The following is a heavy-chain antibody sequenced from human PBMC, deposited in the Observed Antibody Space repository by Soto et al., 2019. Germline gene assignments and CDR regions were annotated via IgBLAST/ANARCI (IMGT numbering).Heavy chain of an antibody. CDR3: TRHGVGYDFWSGYSYYYYYGMDV. CDR1: GFTFSGSA. D-gene: IGHD3-3*01. Sequence: QTGGSLRLSCAASGFTFSGSAMHWVRQASGKGLEWVGRIRGKANSYATAYAASVKGRFTISRDDSKNTAYLQMNSLKTEDTAVYYCTRHGVGYDFWSGYSYYYYYGMDVWGQGTTVTVSS. CDR2: IRGKANSYAT. J-gene: IGHJ6*02. V-gene: IGHV3-73*01.